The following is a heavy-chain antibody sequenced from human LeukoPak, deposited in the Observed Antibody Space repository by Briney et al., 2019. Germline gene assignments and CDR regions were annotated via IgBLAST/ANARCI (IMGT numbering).Heavy chain of an antibody. D-gene: IGHD4/OR15-4a*01. Sequence: GGSLRLSCGASGFIFRNYAMSWVRQAPGEGLEWVSGISDNGGGRYYADSVKGRFTISRDNSKNMLYLQMNILRAEDTAVYYCAKESGALGAPLYDYWGRGILVTASS. CDR1: GFIFRNYA. CDR3: AKESGALGAPLYDY. V-gene: IGHV3-23*01. CDR2: ISDNGGGR. J-gene: IGHJ4*02.